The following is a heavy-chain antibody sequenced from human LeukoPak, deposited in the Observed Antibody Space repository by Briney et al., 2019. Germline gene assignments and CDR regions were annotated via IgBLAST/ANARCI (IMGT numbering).Heavy chain of an antibody. V-gene: IGHV1-2*02. D-gene: IGHD3-10*01. CDR1: GYTFTGYY. CDR3: VRPHPMVRGVITPHDGMDV. J-gene: IGHJ6*02. Sequence: ASVKVSCKASGYTFTGYYMHWVRQAPGQGLEWMGWINPNSGGTNYAQKFQGRVTMTRDTSISTAYMELSRLRSDDTAVYYCVRPHPMVRGVITPHDGMDVWGQGTTVTVSS. CDR2: INPNSGGT.